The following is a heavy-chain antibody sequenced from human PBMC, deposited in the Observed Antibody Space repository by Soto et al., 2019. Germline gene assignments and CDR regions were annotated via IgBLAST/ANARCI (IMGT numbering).Heavy chain of an antibody. J-gene: IGHJ4*02. CDR2: IKSKTDGGTT. D-gene: IGHD3-3*01. V-gene: IGHV3-15*01. Sequence: AGGALRLSCAAPGFTFSNAWMSWGRPAPGEGLEWVSRIKSKTDGGTTDYAAPVKGRFTISRDDSKNTLYLQMNSLKTEDTAVYYCTSRITIFGVVIPPDYWGQGTLVTVSS. CDR3: TSRITIFGVVIPPDY. CDR1: GFTFSNAW.